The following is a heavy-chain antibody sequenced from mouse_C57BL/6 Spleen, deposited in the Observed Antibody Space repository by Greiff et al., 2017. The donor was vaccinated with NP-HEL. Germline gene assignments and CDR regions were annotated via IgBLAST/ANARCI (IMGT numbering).Heavy chain of an antibody. CDR3: ARLGIYYYGSEYFDV. J-gene: IGHJ1*03. Sequence: EVKLVESEGGLVQPGSSMKLSCTASGFTFSDYYMAWVRQVPEKGLEWVANINYDGSSTYYLDSLKSRFIISRDNAKNILYLQMSSLKSEDTATYYCARLGIYYYGSEYFDVWGTGTTVTVSS. V-gene: IGHV5-16*01. CDR1: GFTFSDYY. D-gene: IGHD1-1*01. CDR2: INYDGSST.